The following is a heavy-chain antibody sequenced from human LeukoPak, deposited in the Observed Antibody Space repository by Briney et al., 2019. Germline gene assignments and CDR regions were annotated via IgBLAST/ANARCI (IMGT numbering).Heavy chain of an antibody. D-gene: IGHD4-23*01. Sequence: GGSLRLSCVASGFTFSSYGMHWVRQVPGKGLEWVALIWYDGSNKYYSDSVKGRFTISRDNSKNTLYLQMNSLRAEDTAVYYCAREGPRGNSQFDYWGQGTLVTVPS. CDR3: AREGPRGNSQFDY. J-gene: IGHJ4*02. CDR2: IWYDGSNK. V-gene: IGHV3-33*01. CDR1: GFTFSSYG.